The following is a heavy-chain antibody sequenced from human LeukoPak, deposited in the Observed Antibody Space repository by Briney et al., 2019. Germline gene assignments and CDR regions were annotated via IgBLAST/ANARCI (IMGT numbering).Heavy chain of an antibody. Sequence: ASVKVSCKASGGTFSSYAISWVRQAPGQGLEWLVRIIPIFGTANYAQKFQGRVTITTDESTITAYMELSSLRSEDTAVYYCASDGYSSSWYAFDIWGQGTMVTVSS. CDR3: ASDGYSSSWYAFDI. J-gene: IGHJ3*02. CDR2: IIPIFGTA. CDR1: GGTFSSYA. D-gene: IGHD6-13*01. V-gene: IGHV1-69*05.